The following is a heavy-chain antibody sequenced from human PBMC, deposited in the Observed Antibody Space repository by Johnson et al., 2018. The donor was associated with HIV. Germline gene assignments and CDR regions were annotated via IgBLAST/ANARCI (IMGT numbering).Heavy chain of an antibody. CDR1: GFSFDDYA. V-gene: IGHV3-9*01. CDR3: ARGGRKWELLGDDAFDI. CDR2: ISWNSGTI. Sequence: VQLVESGGGLVQPGRSLRLSCAASGFSFDDYAMHWVRQAPGKGLEWVSGISWNSGTIDYADPVKGRFTISRDNAKNSLYLQMNSLRAGDTAVYYCARGGRKWELLGDDAFDIWGQGTMVTVSS. J-gene: IGHJ3*02. D-gene: IGHD1-26*01.